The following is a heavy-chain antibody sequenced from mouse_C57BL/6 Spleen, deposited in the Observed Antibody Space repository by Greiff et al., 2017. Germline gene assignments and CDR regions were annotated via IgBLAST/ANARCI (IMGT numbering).Heavy chain of an antibody. J-gene: IGHJ4*01. CDR2: ISSGSSTI. CDR1: GFTFSDYG. D-gene: IGHD2-5*01. V-gene: IGHV5-17*01. Sequence: DVKLVESGGGLVKPGGSLKLSCAASGFTFSDYGMHWVRQAPEKGLEWVAYISSGSSTIYYADTVKGRFTISRDNAKNTLFLQMTSLRSEDTAMYYCARIYSRYYYAMDYWGQGTSVTVSS. CDR3: ARIYSRYYYAMDY.